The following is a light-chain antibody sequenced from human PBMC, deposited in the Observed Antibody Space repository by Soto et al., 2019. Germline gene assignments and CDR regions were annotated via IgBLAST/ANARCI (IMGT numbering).Light chain of an antibody. J-gene: IGKJ3*01. Sequence: IQMTQSPSSVSASVGDRVTMTCRASQGVGGWLAWYQQKPGKVPKLLIYATSSLHSGVPSRFSGSGSGTDLTLSISSLQPEDFATYYCQQTHSLPLSFGPGTKVDIK. V-gene: IGKV1-12*01. CDR3: QQTHSLPLS. CDR2: ATS. CDR1: QGVGGW.